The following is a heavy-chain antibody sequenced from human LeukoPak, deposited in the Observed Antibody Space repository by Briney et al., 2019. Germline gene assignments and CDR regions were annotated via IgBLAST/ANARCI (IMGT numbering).Heavy chain of an antibody. CDR2: ISAYNGNT. J-gene: IGHJ4*02. CDR3: ARVMYSSGWYVLDY. Sequence: ASVKVSCKASGYTFTSYGISWVRQAPGQGLEWMGWISAYNGNTNYAQKLQGRVTMTTDTSTSTAYMELRSLRSDDTAVYYCARVMYSSGWYVLDYWGQGTLVTVSS. D-gene: IGHD6-19*01. V-gene: IGHV1-18*01. CDR1: GYTFTSYG.